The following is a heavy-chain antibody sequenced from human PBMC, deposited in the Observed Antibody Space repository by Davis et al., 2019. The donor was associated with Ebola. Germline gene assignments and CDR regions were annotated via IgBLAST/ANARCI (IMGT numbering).Heavy chain of an antibody. J-gene: IGHJ4*02. Sequence: LKISCAASGFTFDDYAMHWVRQAPGKGLEWVSGISWNSGSIGYADSVKGRFTISRDNAKNSLYLQMNSLRAEDTALYYCAKEGAWYGYYFDYWGQGTLVTVSS. CDR1: GFTFDDYA. D-gene: IGHD6-19*01. CDR3: AKEGAWYGYYFDY. V-gene: IGHV3-9*01. CDR2: ISWNSGSI.